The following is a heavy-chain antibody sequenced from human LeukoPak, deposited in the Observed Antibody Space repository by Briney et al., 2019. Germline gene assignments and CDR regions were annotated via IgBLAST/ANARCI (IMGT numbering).Heavy chain of an antibody. J-gene: IGHJ3*02. CDR2: ISGSGGST. V-gene: IGHV3-23*01. D-gene: IGHD2-21*02. CDR3: ARDSHCGGDCWLAFDI. Sequence: GGSLRLSCAASGFTFSSYAMSWVRQAPGKGLEWVSAISGSGGSTYYADSVKGRFTISRDNSKNTLYLQMNSLRAEDTAVYYCARDSHCGGDCWLAFDIWGQGTMVTASS. CDR1: GFTFSSYA.